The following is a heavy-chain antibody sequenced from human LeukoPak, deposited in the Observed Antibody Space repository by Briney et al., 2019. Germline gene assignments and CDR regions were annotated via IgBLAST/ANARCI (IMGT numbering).Heavy chain of an antibody. V-gene: IGHV4-34*01. CDR2: INHSGST. CDR3: ARGRSRGGDYVHWFDP. Sequence: PSETLSLTCAVYGGSFSGYYWSWIRQPPGKGLEWIGEINHSGSTNYNPSLKSRVTISVDTSKNQFSLKLSSVTAADTAVYYCARGRSRGGDYVHWFDPWGQGTLVTVSS. J-gene: IGHJ5*02. CDR1: GGSFSGYY. D-gene: IGHD4-17*01.